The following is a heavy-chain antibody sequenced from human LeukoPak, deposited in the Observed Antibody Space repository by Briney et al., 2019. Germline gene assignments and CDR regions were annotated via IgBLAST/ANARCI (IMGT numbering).Heavy chain of an antibody. Sequence: ASVKVSCKASGYTFTDYYIHWVRQAPGQGLEWMGWINPNSGGTNYAQKFQGRVTMTRDTSISTAYMELSRLRSDDTAVYYCARDAGSSVGFGELLIRYYFDYWGQGTLVTVSS. V-gene: IGHV1-2*02. D-gene: IGHD3-10*01. CDR2: INPNSGGT. J-gene: IGHJ4*02. CDR3: ARDAGSSVGFGELLIRYYFDY. CDR1: GYTFTDYY.